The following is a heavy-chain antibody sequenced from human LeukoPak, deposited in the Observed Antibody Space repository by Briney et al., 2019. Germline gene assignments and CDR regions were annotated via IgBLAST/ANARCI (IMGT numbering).Heavy chain of an antibody. CDR3: ARTYSSSWYGSWFDP. J-gene: IGHJ5*02. D-gene: IGHD6-13*01. V-gene: IGHV1-8*01. CDR2: MNPNSGNT. Sequence: ASVKVSCKASGYTFTSYDINWVRQATGQGLEWMGWMNPNSGNTGYAQKFQGRVTMTRNTSISTAYMELSSLRSEDTAVYYCARTYSSSWYGSWFDPWGQGTLVTVSS. CDR1: GYTFTSYD.